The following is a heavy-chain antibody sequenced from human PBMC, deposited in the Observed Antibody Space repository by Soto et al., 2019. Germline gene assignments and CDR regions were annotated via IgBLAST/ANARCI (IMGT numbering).Heavy chain of an antibody. CDR1: GGSIIGYY. CDR3: ARGLRWFDP. Sequence: SETLSLTCTVSGGSIIGYYWSWIRQPPGKGLEWIGYIYYSGSTNYNPSLKSRVTISVDTSKNQFSLKLSSVTAADTAVYYCARGLRWFDPWGQGTLVTVSS. CDR2: IYYSGST. J-gene: IGHJ5*02. D-gene: IGHD2-15*01. V-gene: IGHV4-59*01.